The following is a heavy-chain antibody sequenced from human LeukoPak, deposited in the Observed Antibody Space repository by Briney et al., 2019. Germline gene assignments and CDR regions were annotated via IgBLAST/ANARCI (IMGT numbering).Heavy chain of an antibody. J-gene: IGHJ4*02. CDR3: ARDGYDFWSGYRSPAY. CDR1: GFIFSSYW. D-gene: IGHD3-3*01. CDR2: MNQDGSGK. V-gene: IGHV3-7*01. Sequence: GGSLRLSCAASGFIFSSYWMSWVRQAPGKGLEWVANMNQDGSGKYYVDSVKGRFTISRDNAKNSLYLQMNSLRAEDTAVYYCARDGYDFWSGYRSPAYWGQGTLVTVSS.